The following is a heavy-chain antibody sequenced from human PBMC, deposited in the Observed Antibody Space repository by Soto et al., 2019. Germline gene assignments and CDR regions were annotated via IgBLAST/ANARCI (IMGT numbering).Heavy chain of an antibody. D-gene: IGHD6-13*01. CDR2: IYWNDDK. CDR1: GFSLSTSGVG. V-gene: IGHV2-5*01. CDR3: AHSGSSSWYWYFDY. Sequence: QITLKESGPTLVKPTQTLTLTCTFSGFSLSTSGVGVGWIRQPPGKALEWLALIYWNDDKRYSPSLKSRLTITKDSSKNQVVLTMTNMDPVDTATYYCAHSGSSSWYWYFDYWGQGTLVTVSS. J-gene: IGHJ4*02.